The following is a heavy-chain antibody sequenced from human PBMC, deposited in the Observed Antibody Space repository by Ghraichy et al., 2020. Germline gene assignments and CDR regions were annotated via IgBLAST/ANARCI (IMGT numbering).Heavy chain of an antibody. CDR1: SSPFCSPV. CDR2: ISAYNGDT. D-gene: IGHD6-13*01. J-gene: IGHJ4*02. Sequence: ASVKVSCKAASSPFCSPVTIWMLLSPRLLLEWMGWISAYNGDTNYAQKLQGRVTMTTDTSTSTAYMELRSLRSDDTAVYYCAREEAAADSFDYWGQGTLVTVSS. V-gene: IGHV1-18*01. CDR3: AREEAAADSFDY.